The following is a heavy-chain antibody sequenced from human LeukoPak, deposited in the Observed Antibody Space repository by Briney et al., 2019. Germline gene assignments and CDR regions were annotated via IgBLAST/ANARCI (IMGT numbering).Heavy chain of an antibody. CDR3: ARRAMIAAAGTGFDY. D-gene: IGHD6-13*01. V-gene: IGHV4-39*01. CDR2: IYESGST. CDR1: GGSISSSSYY. Sequence: SETLSLTCTVSGGSISSSSYYWGWIPQRPGKGLESFGSIYESGSTYYPPYLKIRVTISVHTSQTQFSLKLSSVTAPDTAVYYCARRAMIAAAGTGFDYWGQGTLVTVSS. J-gene: IGHJ4*02.